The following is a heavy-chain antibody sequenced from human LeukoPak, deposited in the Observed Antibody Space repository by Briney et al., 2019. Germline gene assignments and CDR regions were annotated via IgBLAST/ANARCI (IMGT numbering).Heavy chain of an antibody. V-gene: IGHV3-48*02. J-gene: IGHJ6*02. CDR2: ISSSSSTI. D-gene: IGHD1-26*01. CDR1: GFIFSSYS. CDR3: ARVPGSYSVYYYYGMDV. Sequence: GGSLRLFCAASGFIFSSYSMNWVRQAPGKGLEWVSYISSSSSTIYYADSVKGRFTISRDNAKNSLYLQMNSLRDEDTAVYYCARVPGSYSVYYYYGMDVWGQGTTVTVSS.